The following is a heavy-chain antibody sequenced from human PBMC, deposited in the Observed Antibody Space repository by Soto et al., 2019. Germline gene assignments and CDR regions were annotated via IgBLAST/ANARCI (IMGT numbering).Heavy chain of an antibody. Sequence: QVQLVQSGTEVRMPGTSVKVSCKTSGYTFIDYSITWVRQAPGQGLEWMGWISASNGNTEFAQKPQGSVSMTTAPTTGTAYMELRSLRSDDTAIYYCAREGLTSGYTFAYWGQGTLVTVSS. CDR1: GYTFIDYS. CDR3: AREGLTSGYTFAY. J-gene: IGHJ4*02. CDR2: ISASNGNT. V-gene: IGHV1-18*04. D-gene: IGHD2-2*02.